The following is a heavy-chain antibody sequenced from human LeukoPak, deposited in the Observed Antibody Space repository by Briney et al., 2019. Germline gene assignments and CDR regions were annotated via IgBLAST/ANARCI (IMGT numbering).Heavy chain of an antibody. CDR2: IYASGNT. D-gene: IGHD4-11*01. V-gene: IGHV4-4*07. CDR3: ARNRGSTVITDHYYYYYMDV. CDR1: GGSISSYY. Sequence: SETLSLTCTVSGGSISSYYWSWVRQPAGKGLEWIGRIYASGNTNYNPSLKGRVTMTVDTSKNQFSLNLSSVTAADTAVYYCARNRGSTVITDHYYYYYMDVWGKGTTVTVSS. J-gene: IGHJ6*03.